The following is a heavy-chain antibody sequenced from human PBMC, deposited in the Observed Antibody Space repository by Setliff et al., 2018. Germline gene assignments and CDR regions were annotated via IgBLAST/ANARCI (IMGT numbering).Heavy chain of an antibody. CDR1: GYTFISYG. D-gene: IGHD3-3*01. V-gene: IGHV1-18*01. Sequence: ASVTVSCKTSGYTFISYGLSWMRQAPGQGLEWMGWISGYNGNTEYAQNLQGRVTMTMDTSTSTAYMELRSLTSDDTAVYYCARVPRLEWLLPTFDSWGQGTLVTVSS. J-gene: IGHJ4*02. CDR2: ISGYNGNT. CDR3: ARVPRLEWLLPTFDS.